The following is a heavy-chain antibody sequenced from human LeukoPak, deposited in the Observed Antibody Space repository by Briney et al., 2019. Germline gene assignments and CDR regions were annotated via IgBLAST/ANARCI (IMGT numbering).Heavy chain of an antibody. CDR1: GYTFTGYY. CDR3: ARDLAGDLLLYNWFDP. V-gene: IGHV1-2*02. J-gene: IGHJ5*02. Sequence: ASVKVSCKASGYTFTGYYMHWVRQAPGQGLEWMGWINPNSGGTNYAQKFQGRVTMTRDTSISTAYMELSRLRSDDTAVYYCARDLAGDLLLYNWFDPWGQGTLVTVSS. D-gene: IGHD7-27*01. CDR2: INPNSGGT.